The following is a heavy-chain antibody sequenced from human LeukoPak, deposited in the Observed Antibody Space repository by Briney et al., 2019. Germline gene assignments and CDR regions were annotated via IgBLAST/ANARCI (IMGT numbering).Heavy chain of an antibody. D-gene: IGHD5-18*01. CDR1: GGSISSYY. J-gene: IGHJ6*03. CDR3: ARDRGGGSCSRGYSYGNYYYYYMDV. Sequence: SETLSLTCTVSGGSISSYYWSWIRQPPGKGLEWIGYIYYSGSTNYNPSLKSRVTISVDTSKNQFSLKLSSVTAADTAVYYCARDRGGGSCSRGYSYGNYYYYYMDVWGKGTTVTVSS. V-gene: IGHV4-59*01. CDR2: IYYSGST.